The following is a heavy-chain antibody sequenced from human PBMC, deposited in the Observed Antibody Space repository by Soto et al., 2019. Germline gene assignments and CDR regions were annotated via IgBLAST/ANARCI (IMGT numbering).Heavy chain of an antibody. V-gene: IGHV3-11*05. CDR3: ARENSSSWSIPSEYYYYGMDV. Sequence: GGSLRLSCAASGFTFSDYYMSWIRQAPGKGLEWVSYISSSSSYTNYADSVKGRFTISRDNAKNSLYLQMNSLRAEDTAVYYCARENSSSWSIPSEYYYYGMDVWGQGTTVTVSS. D-gene: IGHD6-13*01. J-gene: IGHJ6*02. CDR1: GFTFSDYY. CDR2: ISSSSSYT.